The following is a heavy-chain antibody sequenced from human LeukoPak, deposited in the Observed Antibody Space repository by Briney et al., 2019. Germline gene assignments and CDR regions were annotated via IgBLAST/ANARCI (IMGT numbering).Heavy chain of an antibody. J-gene: IGHJ3*02. CDR3: ARVPSVIDAFDI. D-gene: IGHD2-21*01. CDR1: GGSISSGGYY. CDR2: IYYTGST. V-gene: IGHV4-31*03. Sequence: PSATPSLTCTVSGGSISSGGYYWSWIRQHPGKGLEWIAYIYYTGSTYYNPSLKSRLTISVDRSKNQFSLRLSSMTAADTAVYYCARVPSVIDAFDIWGQGTMVTVSS.